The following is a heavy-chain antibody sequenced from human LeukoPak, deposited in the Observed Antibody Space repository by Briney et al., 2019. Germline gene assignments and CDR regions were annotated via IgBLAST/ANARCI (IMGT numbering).Heavy chain of an antibody. V-gene: IGHV3-7*01. CDR1: GFTFSSYG. J-gene: IGHJ4*02. CDR3: ARDVGGSLDY. CDR2: IKGDESAR. D-gene: IGHD1-26*01. Sequence: GGSLRLSCAASGFTFSSYGMNWVRQAPGKGLEWVANIKGDESARHQADSVKGRFTISRDNAQNLVYLQMRSLRGEDTAVYYCARDVGGSLDYWGQGTLVTVSS.